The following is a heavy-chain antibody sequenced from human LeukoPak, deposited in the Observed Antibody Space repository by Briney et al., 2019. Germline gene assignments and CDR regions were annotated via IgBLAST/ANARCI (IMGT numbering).Heavy chain of an antibody. Sequence: GGSLRLSCAASGFTFSSYSMNWVRQAPGKGLEWVSSIGSSGGHIYYADSVRGRFTISRDNAKNSLYLQMNSLRAEDTAVYYCARDPGQWLVLPLFDYWGQGTLVTVSS. CDR1: GFTFSSYS. CDR3: ARDPGQWLVLPLFDY. CDR2: IGSSGGHI. V-gene: IGHV3-21*01. D-gene: IGHD6-19*01. J-gene: IGHJ4*02.